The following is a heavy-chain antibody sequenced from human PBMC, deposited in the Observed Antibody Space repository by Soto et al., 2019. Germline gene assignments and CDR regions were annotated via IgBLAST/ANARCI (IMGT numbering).Heavy chain of an antibody. CDR1: GGSISSYY. Sequence: SETLSLTCTVSGGSISSYYLSWIRQPPGKGLEWIGYIYYSGSTNYNPSLKSRVTISVDTSENQFSLKLSSVTAADTAVYYCARADIVATMAFDPWGQGTLVTVSS. CDR3: ARADIVATMAFDP. J-gene: IGHJ5*02. D-gene: IGHD5-12*01. V-gene: IGHV4-59*01. CDR2: IYYSGST.